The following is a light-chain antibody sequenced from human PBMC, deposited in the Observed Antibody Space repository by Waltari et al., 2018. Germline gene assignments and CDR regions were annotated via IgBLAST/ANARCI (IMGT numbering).Light chain of an antibody. V-gene: IGLV2-23*02. Sequence: QSGLAQPASASGSPGQSITIPCTRTSRYVGTYNLVSWYQQRPGKAPTLLFYEVTKRAPGTSDRFSASKSGNTASLSISGLQAQEDEADYYCCSYVGLGTYVFGTGTKVTV. CDR1: SRYVGTYNL. CDR3: CSYVGLGTYV. CDR2: EVT. J-gene: IGLJ1*01.